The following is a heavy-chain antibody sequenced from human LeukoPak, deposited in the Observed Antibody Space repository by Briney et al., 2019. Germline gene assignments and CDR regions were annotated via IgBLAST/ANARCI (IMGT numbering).Heavy chain of an antibody. Sequence: GASVKVSCKASGYTFTSYDINWVRQATGQGLEWMGWMNPNSGNTGYAQEFQGRVTMTRNTSISTAYMELSSLRSEDTAVYYCARGDILTGNHNDYWGQGTLVTVSS. D-gene: IGHD3-9*01. CDR3: ARGDILTGNHNDY. J-gene: IGHJ4*02. V-gene: IGHV1-8*01. CDR1: GYTFTSYD. CDR2: MNPNSGNT.